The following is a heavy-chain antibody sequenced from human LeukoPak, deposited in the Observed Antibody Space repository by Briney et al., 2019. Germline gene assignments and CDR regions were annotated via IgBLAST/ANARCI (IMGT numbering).Heavy chain of an antibody. V-gene: IGHV4-34*01. J-gene: IGHJ4*02. CDR2: VYYSGST. Sequence: SETLSLTCNTYGGSFSGYYWSWIRQPPGKGLEWIGSVYYSGSTYYNPSLKSRVTISVDTSKNQFSLKLSSVTAADTAVYYCARLRRGYRTRYFDYWGQGTLVTVSS. CDR3: ARLRRGYRTRYFDY. CDR1: GGSFSGYY. D-gene: IGHD5-18*01.